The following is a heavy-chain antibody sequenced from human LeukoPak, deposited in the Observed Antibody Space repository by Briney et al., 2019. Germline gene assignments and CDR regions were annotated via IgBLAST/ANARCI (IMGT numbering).Heavy chain of an antibody. CDR1: GGSISSYY. CDR2: IYTSGST. Sequence: PSETLSLTRTVSGGSISSYYWSRIRQPAGKGLEWIGRIYTSGSTNYNPSLKSRVTMSVDTSKNQFSLKLSSVTAAETAVYFCARGVNNWNIDVFDIWGQGTTVTVSS. CDR3: ARGVNNWNIDVFDI. J-gene: IGHJ3*02. D-gene: IGHD1/OR15-1a*01. V-gene: IGHV4-4*07.